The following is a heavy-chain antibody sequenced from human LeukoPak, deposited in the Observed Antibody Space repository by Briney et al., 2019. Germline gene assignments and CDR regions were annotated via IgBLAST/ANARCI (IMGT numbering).Heavy chain of an antibody. CDR2: ISGNGDTT. J-gene: IGHJ2*01. CDR3: ARGPHDRGYWYFDL. Sequence: GGSLRLSCAASGFTFRRYAMTWVRQAPGKGLEWVSPISGNGDTTYYADSVKGRFTISRDNSKNTLYLQMNSLRAEDTAVYCCARGPHDRGYWYFDLWGRGTLVIVSS. CDR1: GFTFRRYA. V-gene: IGHV3-23*01.